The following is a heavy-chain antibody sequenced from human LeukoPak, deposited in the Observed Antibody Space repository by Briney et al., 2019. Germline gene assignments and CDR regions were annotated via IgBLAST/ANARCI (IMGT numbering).Heavy chain of an antibody. V-gene: IGHV1-2*02. D-gene: IGHD3-10*01. CDR2: INPNSGGT. Sequence: ASVKVSCKASGYTFTGYYMHWVRQAPGQGLEWMGWINPNSGGTNYAQKFQGRVTMTRDTSISTAYMELSRLRSDDTAVYYCARDGLGDYYGSGSSLRYNWFDLWAQGTLVTVSS. CDR1: GYTFTGYY. J-gene: IGHJ5*02. CDR3: ARDGLGDYYGSGSSLRYNWFDL.